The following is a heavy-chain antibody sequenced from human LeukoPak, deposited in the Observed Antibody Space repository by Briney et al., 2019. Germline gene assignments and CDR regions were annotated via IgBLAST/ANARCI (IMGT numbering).Heavy chain of an antibody. CDR2: INPSGGSA. J-gene: IGHJ4*02. CDR1: GYTFTSYY. V-gene: IGHV1-46*01. Sequence: ASVKVSCKASGYTFTSYYMYWVRQAPGQGLEWMGIINPSGGSAIYAQKFQGRVTMTRDMSTSTVYMELSSLRAEDTAVYYCARVSPNTVTTLQYFDYWGQGTLVTVSS. D-gene: IGHD4-17*01. CDR3: ARVSPNTVTTLQYFDY.